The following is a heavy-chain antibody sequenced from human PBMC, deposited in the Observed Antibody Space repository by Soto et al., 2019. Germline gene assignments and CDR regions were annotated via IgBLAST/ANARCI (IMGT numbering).Heavy chain of an antibody. V-gene: IGHV1-3*01. CDR3: ARDHYVGSGSFREDVFDI. CDR2: INAGNGNT. Sequence: ASVKVSCKASGYTFTSYAMHWVRQAPGQRLEWMGWINAGNGNTKYSQKFQGRVTITRDTSASTAYMELSSLRSEDTAVYYCARDHYVGSGSFREDVFDIWGQGTLVTVSS. D-gene: IGHD3-10*01. J-gene: IGHJ3*02. CDR1: GYTFTSYA.